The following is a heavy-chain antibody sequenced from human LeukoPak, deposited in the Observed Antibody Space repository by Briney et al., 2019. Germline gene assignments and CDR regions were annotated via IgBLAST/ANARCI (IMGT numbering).Heavy chain of an antibody. CDR3: AKDRMSIQGHFDY. V-gene: IGHV3-11*01. J-gene: IGHJ4*02. CDR2: ISSSGSTI. Sequence: GGSLRLSCAASGFTFSDYYMSWIRQAPGKGLEWVSYISSSGSTIYYADSVKGRFTISRDNAKNSLYLQMNSLRAEDTAVYYCAKDRMSIQGHFDYWGQGTLVTVSS. D-gene: IGHD6-6*01. CDR1: GFTFSDYY.